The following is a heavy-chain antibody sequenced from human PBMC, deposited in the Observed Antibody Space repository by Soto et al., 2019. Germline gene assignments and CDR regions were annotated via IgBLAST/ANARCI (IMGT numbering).Heavy chain of an antibody. V-gene: IGHV3-15*01. J-gene: IGHJ6*02. D-gene: IGHD1-26*01. CDR3: TTDGEWEPTYYYYGMDV. CDR2: IKSKTDGGTT. Sequence: PGGSLRLSCAASGFTFSNAWMSWVRQAPGKGLEWVGRIKSKTDGGTTDYAAPVKGRFTISRDDSKNTLYLQMNSLKTEDTAVYYCTTDGEWEPTYYYYGMDVWGQGTTVTVSS. CDR1: GFTFSNAW.